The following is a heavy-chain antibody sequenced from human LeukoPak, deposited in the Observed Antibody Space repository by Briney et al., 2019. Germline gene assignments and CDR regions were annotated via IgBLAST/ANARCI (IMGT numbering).Heavy chain of an antibody. D-gene: IGHD7-27*01. CDR2: ISPNSGGT. CDR1: GYTFSGFY. V-gene: IGHV1-2*02. Sequence: ASVRVSCKPSGYTFSGFYIHWVRQAPGQGLEWMGWISPNSGGTDYAQRFQGRVTMTRDTSISTAYMELSSLRSDDRAVYYCAIQPWGSGNNWYFDLWGRGTLVTVSS. CDR3: AIQPWGSGNNWYFDL. J-gene: IGHJ2*01.